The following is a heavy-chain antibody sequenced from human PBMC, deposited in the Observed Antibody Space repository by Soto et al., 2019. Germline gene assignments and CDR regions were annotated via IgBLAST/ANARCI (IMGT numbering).Heavy chain of an antibody. J-gene: IGHJ6*03. CDR1: GFTFSNAW. CDR2: IKSKTDGGTT. D-gene: IGHD6-13*01. CDR3: TTGTLYSSTTYYYYYMDV. Sequence: GGSLRLSCAASGFTFSNAWMSWVRQAPGKGLEWVGRIKSKTDGGTTDYAAPVKGRFTISRDDSINTLYLQMNSLKTEDTAVYYCTTGTLYSSTTYYYYYMDVWGKGTTVTVSS. V-gene: IGHV3-15*01.